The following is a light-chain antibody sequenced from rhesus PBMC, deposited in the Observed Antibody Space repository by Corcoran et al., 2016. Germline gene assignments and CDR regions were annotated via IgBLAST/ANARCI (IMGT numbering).Light chain of an antibody. Sequence: DIQMTQSPSALSASVGDRVTISCRASQNIYNNVAWYQQKPGKAPKLLIYAASSLQSGIPSRFSGSGSGTEFTLTSSSLQPEDIAAYYCQQFYGNPFTFGPGTKLDFK. V-gene: IGKV1S12*01. CDR2: AAS. J-gene: IGKJ3*01. CDR3: QQFYGNPFT. CDR1: QNIYNN.